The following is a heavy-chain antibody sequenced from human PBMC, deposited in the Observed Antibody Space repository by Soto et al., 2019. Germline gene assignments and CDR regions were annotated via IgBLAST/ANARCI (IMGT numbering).Heavy chain of an antibody. CDR2: IKSKTDGGTT. CDR1: GFTFSNAW. J-gene: IGHJ6*02. Sequence: GGSLRLSCAASGFTFSNAWMNWVRQAPGKGLEWVGRIKSKTDGGTTDYAAPVKGRFTISRDDSKNTLYLQMNSLKTEDTAVYYCTTEVVEQAAGTYKYYYYYGMDVWGQGTTVTVSS. V-gene: IGHV3-15*07. D-gene: IGHD6-13*01. CDR3: TTEVVEQAAGTYKYYYYYGMDV.